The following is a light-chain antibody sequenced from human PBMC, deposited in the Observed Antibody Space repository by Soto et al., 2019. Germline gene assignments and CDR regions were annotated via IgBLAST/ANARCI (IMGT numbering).Light chain of an antibody. J-gene: IGKJ2*01. CDR3: QQYDNWPPRYT. Sequence: EIVMTQSPATLSVSPGERTTLSCRASQSVSSNLAWYQQKPGQAPRLLIYDASTRATGIPARFSGSGSGTEFTLTISSLQFEDFAVYYCQQYDNWPPRYTFGQGTKLAIK. CDR2: DAS. V-gene: IGKV3-15*01. CDR1: QSVSSN.